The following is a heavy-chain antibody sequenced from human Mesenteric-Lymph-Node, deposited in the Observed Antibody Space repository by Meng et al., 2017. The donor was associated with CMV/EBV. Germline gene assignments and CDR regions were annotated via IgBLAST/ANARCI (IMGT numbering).Heavy chain of an antibody. CDR2: INDDGSST. Sequence: GESLKISCAASGFTFSSYWMHWVRQAPGKGLVWISRINDDGSSTSYADSVKGRFTISRDDAKNTLYLQMNSLRAEDTAVYYCARSTSGSPEYWGQGTLVTVSS. D-gene: IGHD1-26*01. V-gene: IGHV3-74*01. CDR3: ARSTSGSPEY. CDR1: GFTFSSYW. J-gene: IGHJ4*02.